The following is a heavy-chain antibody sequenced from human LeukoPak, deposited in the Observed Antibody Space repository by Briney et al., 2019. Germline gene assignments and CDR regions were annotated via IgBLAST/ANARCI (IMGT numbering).Heavy chain of an antibody. Sequence: AGESLKISCKGSGYSFTSYWIGWVRQMPGKGLEWMGIIYPGDSDTRYSPSFQGQVTISADKSISTAYLQRSSLKASDTAMYYCARSTYSSGWYRSRYYYGMDVWGQGTTVTVSS. CDR3: ARSTYSSGWYRSRYYYGMDV. CDR1: GYSFTSYW. V-gene: IGHV5-51*01. J-gene: IGHJ6*02. CDR2: IYPGDSDT. D-gene: IGHD6-19*01.